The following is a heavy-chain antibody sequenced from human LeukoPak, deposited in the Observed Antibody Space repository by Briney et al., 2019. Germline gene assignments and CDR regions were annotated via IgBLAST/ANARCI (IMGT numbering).Heavy chain of an antibody. D-gene: IGHD3-16*01. CDR3: VSKITTSSY. Sequence: GGSLRLSCAASGFTLSDHYMDWVRQAPGKGLEWVGRTRNKVNSYSTEYAVSVEGRFSISRDDSKSSLYLQMNSLKTEDTAVYYCVSKITTSSYWGQGTLVIVSS. V-gene: IGHV3-72*01. J-gene: IGHJ4*02. CDR2: TRNKVNSYST. CDR1: GFTLSDHY.